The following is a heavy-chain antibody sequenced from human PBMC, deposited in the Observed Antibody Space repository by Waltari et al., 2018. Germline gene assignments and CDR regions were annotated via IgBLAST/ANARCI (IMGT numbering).Heavy chain of an antibody. Sequence: EVQLMESGGGLVQPGGSLRLSCAASGFTFSSHWMHWVRQVPGKGLVWVSAITSDGGRTRYADSVKGRFTISRDNAKNTLYLQMNSLRADDTAVYYCATHRPGGYGMDVWGHGTTVTVSS. CDR3: ATHRPGGYGMDV. CDR1: GFTFSSHW. V-gene: IGHV3-74*01. J-gene: IGHJ6*02. CDR2: ITSDGGRT. D-gene: IGHD2-15*01.